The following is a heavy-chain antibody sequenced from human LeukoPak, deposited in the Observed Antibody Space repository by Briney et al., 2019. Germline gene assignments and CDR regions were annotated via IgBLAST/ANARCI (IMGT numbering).Heavy chain of an antibody. CDR1: GGSISSYY. Sequence: SETLSLTCTVSGGSISSYYWSWIRQPPGKGLEWIGYIYYSGSTNYNPSLKSRVTISVDTSKNQFSLKLSSVSAADTAVYYCARGSGYGTNYCYYGMDVWGQGTTVTVSS. D-gene: IGHD5-12*01. CDR2: IYYSGST. V-gene: IGHV4-59*01. J-gene: IGHJ6*02. CDR3: ARGSGYGTNYCYYGMDV.